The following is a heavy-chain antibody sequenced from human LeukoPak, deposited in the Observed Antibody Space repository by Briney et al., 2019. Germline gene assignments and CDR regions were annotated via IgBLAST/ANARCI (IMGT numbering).Heavy chain of an antibody. CDR3: ARLMSEAARYYYYYYMDV. CDR1: GFDFSSYS. V-gene: IGHV3-33*01. Sequence: GGSLSLTCVASGFDFSSYSMHWVRQAPGKGLEWVALIWYDGSSKYYADSVKGRFTISRDNSKNTVYLQMDSLRAEDTAVYYCARLMSEAARYYYYYYMDVWGKGTTVTVSS. CDR2: IWYDGSSK. D-gene: IGHD6-25*01. J-gene: IGHJ6*03.